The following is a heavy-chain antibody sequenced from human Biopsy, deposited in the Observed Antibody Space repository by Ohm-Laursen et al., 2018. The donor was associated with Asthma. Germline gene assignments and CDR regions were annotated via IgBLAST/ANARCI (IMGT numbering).Heavy chain of an antibody. J-gene: IGHJ5*02. D-gene: IGHD5-12*01. Sequence: SVKVSCKASGYTFSNYAISWVRQAPGQGLEWMGWISGYNGDTKFAQNVKGRLSLTTDTSTSTAYMELRSLTSDDTAVYYCAKVDPYSGYYFRVGARLLWFDPWGQGTLVTVSS. CDR1: GYTFSNYA. CDR3: AKVDPYSGYYFRVGARLLWFDP. V-gene: IGHV1-18*04. CDR2: ISGYNGDT.